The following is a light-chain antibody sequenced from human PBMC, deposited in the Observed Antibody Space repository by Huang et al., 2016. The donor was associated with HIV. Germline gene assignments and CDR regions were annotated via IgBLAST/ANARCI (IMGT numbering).Light chain of an antibody. CDR2: DAS. CDR1: QSVSSN. Sequence: IVMTQSPATLSVSPGERATLSCRASQSVSSNLAWYQQKPGQAHRLLIFDASTRAPGLPGRFSGSGSGTEFSLTISKLQSEDSAVYYCQHYYNWPPLTFGGGTKVVIK. V-gene: IGKV3-15*01. J-gene: IGKJ4*01. CDR3: QHYYNWPPLT.